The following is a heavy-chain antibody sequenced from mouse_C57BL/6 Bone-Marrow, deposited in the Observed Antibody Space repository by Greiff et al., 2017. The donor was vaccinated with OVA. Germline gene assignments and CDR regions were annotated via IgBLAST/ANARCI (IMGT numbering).Heavy chain of an antibody. J-gene: IGHJ2*01. CDR3: RAANWEGGYYFDY. Sequence: VQLQQSGPELVKPGASVKMSCKASGYTFTDYYMHWVKQKPGKGLEWIGEIYPGRGNTYYNEKFKGKATLTADTSSSTAYRQLSSLTSEDSAVYFCARAANWEGGYYFDYWGQGTTLTVSS. V-gene: IGHV1-83*01. D-gene: IGHD4-1*01. CDR2: YPGRGNTY. CDR1: YTFTDYYM.